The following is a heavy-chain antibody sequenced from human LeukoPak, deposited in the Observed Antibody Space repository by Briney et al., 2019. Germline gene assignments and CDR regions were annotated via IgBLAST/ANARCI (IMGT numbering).Heavy chain of an antibody. D-gene: IGHD3-22*01. Sequence: ASVKVSCKASGGTFSNYAISWVRQAPGQGLKWMGRIIPTLDVPNYAQKFQDRVTITADKSTSTAYMELSSLRSEDTAVYYCATTRSDYFDYWGQGTLITVSS. CDR1: GGTFSNYA. V-gene: IGHV1-69*04. CDR2: IIPTLDVP. CDR3: ATTRSDYFDY. J-gene: IGHJ4*02.